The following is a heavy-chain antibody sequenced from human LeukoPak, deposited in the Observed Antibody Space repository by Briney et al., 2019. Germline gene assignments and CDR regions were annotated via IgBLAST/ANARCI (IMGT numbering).Heavy chain of an antibody. CDR1: GYTFTSYG. J-gene: IGHJ3*02. CDR2: TSPYNGNA. V-gene: IGHV1-18*01. D-gene: IGHD3-9*01. Sequence: GASVKVSCKASGYTFTSYGLSWVRQAPGQGLEFMGWTSPYNGNAKYAQNFQGRVPMTTESSTSTAYMELRSLRSDYTAVSYCARGEVDILTGLRYAFDIWGHGTMVTVSS. CDR3: ARGEVDILTGLRYAFDI.